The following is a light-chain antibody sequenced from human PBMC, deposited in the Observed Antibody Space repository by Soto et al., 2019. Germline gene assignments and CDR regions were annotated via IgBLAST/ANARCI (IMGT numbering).Light chain of an antibody. J-gene: IGKJ1*01. CDR2: AAS. CDR3: QQYYSYQEGWT. CDR1: QGISSY. V-gene: IGKV1-8*01. Sequence: AIRMTQSPSSLSASTGDRVTITCRASQGISSYLAWYQQKPGKAPKLLIYAASTLQSGVPSRFSGSGSGTDFTLTISCLQSEDFATYYCQQYYSYQEGWTVVQGTKVDSK.